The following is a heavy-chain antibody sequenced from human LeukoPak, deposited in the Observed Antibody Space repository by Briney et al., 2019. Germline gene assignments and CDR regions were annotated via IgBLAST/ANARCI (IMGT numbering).Heavy chain of an antibody. D-gene: IGHD3-22*01. CDR2: IYYSGST. J-gene: IGHJ4*02. Sequence: SETLSLTCTVSGGSISSYYWSWIRQPPGKGLEWIGYIYYSGSTNYNPSLKSRVTISVDTSKNQFSLKLSSVTAADTAVYYCARDSVIVGSLDYWGQGTLVTVSS. CDR1: GGSISSYY. V-gene: IGHV4-59*12. CDR3: ARDSVIVGSLDY.